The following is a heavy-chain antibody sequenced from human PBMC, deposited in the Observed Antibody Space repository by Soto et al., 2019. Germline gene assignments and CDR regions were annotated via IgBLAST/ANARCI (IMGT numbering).Heavy chain of an antibody. CDR1: GFTVSSNY. CDR2: IYGGGST. V-gene: IGHV3-66*01. D-gene: IGHD5-18*01. J-gene: IGHJ6*02. Sequence: EVQLVESGGGLVQPGGSLRLSCAASGFTVSSNYMNWVRQAPGKGLEWVSLIYGGGSTFYADSVKGRFTISRDNSKNTLYLQMNSRRAEDTAVYYCARDSMRGYTFGWFGMDVWGQGTTVTVSS. CDR3: ARDSMRGYTFGWFGMDV.